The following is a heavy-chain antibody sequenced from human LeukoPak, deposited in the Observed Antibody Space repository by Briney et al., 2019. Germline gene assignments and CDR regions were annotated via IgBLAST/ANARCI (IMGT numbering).Heavy chain of an antibody. CDR2: IYSSGSS. V-gene: IGHV4-4*07. CDR1: GDSISDYY. D-gene: IGHD3-16*01. Sequence: PSETLSLTCTLSGDSISDYYWSWIRQPAGKGLEWIGRIYSSGSSNYNPSLKSRVTMSVDTSKNQFSLKLSSVTAADTAVYYCARSWGQRDSLDYWGQGTLVTVSS. CDR3: ARSWGQRDSLDY. J-gene: IGHJ4*02.